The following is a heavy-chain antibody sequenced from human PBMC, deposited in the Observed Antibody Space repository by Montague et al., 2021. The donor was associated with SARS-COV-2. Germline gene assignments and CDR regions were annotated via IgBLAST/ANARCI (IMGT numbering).Heavy chain of an antibody. Sequence: SLRLSCAASGFTFSSYGMFWVRQTPGKGLEWVSAISGGGDMTYYADSVKGRFTISRDNSKNTLYLQMNTLRAEDTAVYFCAKKTIAVPGSPHFDSWGQGTLVTGSS. J-gene: IGHJ4*02. CDR1: GFTFSSYG. D-gene: IGHD6-19*01. CDR2: ISGGGDMT. V-gene: IGHV3-23*01. CDR3: AKKTIAVPGSPHFDS.